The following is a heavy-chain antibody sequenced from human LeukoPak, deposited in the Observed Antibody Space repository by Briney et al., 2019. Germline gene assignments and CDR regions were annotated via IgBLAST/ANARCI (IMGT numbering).Heavy chain of an antibody. CDR3: AKDLGSSSPPDDAFDI. D-gene: IGHD6-13*01. V-gene: IGHV3-30*02. Sequence: PGGSLRLSCAASGFTFSSYGMHWVRQAPGKGLEWVAFIRYDGSNKYYADSVKGRFTISRDNSKNTPYLQMNSLRAEDTAVYYCAKDLGSSSPPDDAFDIWGQGTMVTVSS. CDR2: IRYDGSNK. CDR1: GFTFSSYG. J-gene: IGHJ3*02.